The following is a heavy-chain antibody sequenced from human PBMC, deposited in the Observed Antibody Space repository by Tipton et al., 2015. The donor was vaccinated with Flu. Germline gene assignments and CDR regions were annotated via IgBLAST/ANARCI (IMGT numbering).Heavy chain of an antibody. CDR3: ARAISGVDPGLYYHCAMDV. D-gene: IGHD3-3*01. CDR1: GGSVSNYD. J-gene: IGHJ6*02. Sequence: LVKPSETLSLTCGVSGGSVSNYDWTWIRQPPGKGLEWIGEIDHRGDTNYNPSLNSRVTISVDTSKNQFSLKLTSVTAADTGIYYCARAISGVDPGLYYHCAMDVWGQETTVSVSS. V-gene: IGHV4-34*01. CDR2: IDHRGDT.